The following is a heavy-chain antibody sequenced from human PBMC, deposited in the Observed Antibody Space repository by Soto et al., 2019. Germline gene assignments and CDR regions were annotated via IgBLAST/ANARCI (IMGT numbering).Heavy chain of an antibody. D-gene: IGHD2-15*01. Sequence: EVQLVESGGGLVKPGGSLRLSCAASGFTFSNYNMNWVRQAPGKGLEWVSSISSSSSYIYYADSVEGRFTISRDNAKNSLYLQMNSLRAEDTAVYYCARKVDYSAIDYWGQGTLVTVSS. J-gene: IGHJ4*02. CDR1: GFTFSNYN. V-gene: IGHV3-21*01. CDR2: ISSSSSYI. CDR3: ARKVDYSAIDY.